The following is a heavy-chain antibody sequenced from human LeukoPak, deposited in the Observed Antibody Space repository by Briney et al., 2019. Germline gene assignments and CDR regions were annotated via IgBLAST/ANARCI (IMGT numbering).Heavy chain of an antibody. CDR3: ARDGPYSSSWYYFDY. Sequence: GGSLRLSCAASGFTFSSYSMNWVRQAPGKGLEWVSSISSSRSYIYYADSVKGRFTISRDNAKNSLYLQMNSLRAEDTAVYYCARDGPYSSSWYYFDYWGQGTLVTVSS. CDR1: GFTFSSYS. V-gene: IGHV3-21*01. D-gene: IGHD6-13*01. J-gene: IGHJ4*02. CDR2: ISSSRSYI.